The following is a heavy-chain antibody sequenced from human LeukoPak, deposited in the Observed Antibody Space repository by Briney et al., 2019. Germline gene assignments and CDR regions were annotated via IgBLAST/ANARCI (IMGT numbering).Heavy chain of an antibody. J-gene: IGHJ4*02. CDR1: GFTFSSYG. CDR3: ARGRCSGGSCYYFDY. Sequence: GSLSLSCAASGFTFSSYGMHWVRQAPGKGLEWVAVIWYDGSNKYYADSVKGRFTISRDNSKNTLYLQMNSLRAEDTAVYYCARGRCSGGSCYYFDYWGQGTLVTVSS. CDR2: IWYDGSNK. V-gene: IGHV3-33*01. D-gene: IGHD2-15*01.